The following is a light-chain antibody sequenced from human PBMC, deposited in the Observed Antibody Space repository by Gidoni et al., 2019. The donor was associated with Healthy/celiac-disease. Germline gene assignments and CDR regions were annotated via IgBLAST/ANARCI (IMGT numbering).Light chain of an antibody. J-gene: IGKJ4*01. CDR1: PSVSSY. CDR2: DAS. CDR3: QQRSNWPPVT. V-gene: IGKV3-11*01. Sequence: EIVLTQTPATLSLSPGERAPLACRDGPSVSSYLAWYQQKPGQAPRLLIYDASNRATGIPARFSGSGSGTDFTLTISSLEPEDFAVYYCQQRSNWPPVTFGGGTKVEIK.